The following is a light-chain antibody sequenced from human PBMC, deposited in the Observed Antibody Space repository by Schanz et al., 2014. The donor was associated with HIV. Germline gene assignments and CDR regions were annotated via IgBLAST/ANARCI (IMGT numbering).Light chain of an antibody. Sequence: QSALTQPASVSGSPGQSITVSCTGTSNDVGAYNYVSWYQQHPGQAPKLLIYLVSNRPSGVSNRFSGSKSGNTASLTISGLKTEDEADYFCHSSYNFSPGVFGGGTKLTVL. CDR2: LVS. CDR1: SNDVGAYNY. V-gene: IGLV2-14*03. J-gene: IGLJ3*02. CDR3: HSSYNFSPGV.